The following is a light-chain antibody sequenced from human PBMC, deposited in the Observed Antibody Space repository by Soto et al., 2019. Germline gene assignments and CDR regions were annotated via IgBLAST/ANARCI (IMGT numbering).Light chain of an antibody. J-gene: IGKJ5*01. Sequence: AIRMTQSPSSFSASTGGGVIMTCRASQGISSYLAWYQQKPGKAPKLLIYAASTLQSGVQSRFSGSGSGTDFTLTISCLQSEDFATYYCQQYYSYPITVGQGTRLEIK. V-gene: IGKV1-8*01. CDR3: QQYYSYPIT. CDR2: AAS. CDR1: QGISSY.